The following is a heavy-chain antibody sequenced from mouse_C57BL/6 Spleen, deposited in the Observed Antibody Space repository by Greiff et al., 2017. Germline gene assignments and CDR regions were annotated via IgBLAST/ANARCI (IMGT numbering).Heavy chain of an antibody. V-gene: IGHV1-69*01. Sequence: QVQLQQPGAELVMPGASVKLSCKASGYTFTSYWMHWVKQRPGQGLEWIGEIDPSDSYTNYNQKFKGKSTLTVDKSSSTAYMQLSSLPSEDSAVYYCARAGGSSYAMDYWGQGSSVTVS. CDR2: IDPSDSYT. CDR3: ARAGGSSYAMDY. J-gene: IGHJ4*01. D-gene: IGHD1-1*01. CDR1: GYTFTSYW.